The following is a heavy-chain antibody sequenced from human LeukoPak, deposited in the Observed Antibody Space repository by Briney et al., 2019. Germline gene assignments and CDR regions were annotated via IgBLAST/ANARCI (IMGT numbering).Heavy chain of an antibody. CDR2: INPNSGGT. D-gene: IGHD3-22*01. CDR3: ARDRYDSSLYYYYYGMDV. Sequence: GASVKVSCKASGYTFTGYYMHWVRQAPGQGLEWMGWINPNSGGTNYAQKFQGRVTMTRDTSISTAYMELSRLRPDDTAVYYCARDRYDSSLYYYYYGMDVWGQGTTVTVSS. J-gene: IGHJ6*02. CDR1: GYTFTGYY. V-gene: IGHV1-2*02.